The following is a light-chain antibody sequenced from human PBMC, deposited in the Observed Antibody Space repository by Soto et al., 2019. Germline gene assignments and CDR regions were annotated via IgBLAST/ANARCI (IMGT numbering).Light chain of an antibody. V-gene: IGLV2-18*02. J-gene: IGLJ2*01. CDR1: SSDVGSYNR. Sequence: QSVLTQPPSVSGSPGQSVTISCTGTSSDVGSYNRVSWYQQPPGTAPKLMIYEVSNRPSGVPDRFSGSKSGNTASLTISGLQAEDEADYYCSSYTSSSPRVVFGGGTKVTVL. CDR3: SSYTSSSPRVV. CDR2: EVS.